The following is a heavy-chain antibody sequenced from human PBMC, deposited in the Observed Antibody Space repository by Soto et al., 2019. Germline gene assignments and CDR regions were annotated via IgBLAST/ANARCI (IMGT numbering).Heavy chain of an antibody. J-gene: IGHJ4*02. CDR1: GPTFIAYY. CDR3: ARVSVDVPE. Sequence: QLVQSGAEVKKPGASLRVSCKTSGPTFIAYYIHWVRQAPGRGLEWMGWIDPKSGGTTYEQKFLGRVTMTRDTSINTAYMDLNRLTSDDTAVYYCARVSVDVPEWGQGTLITVSS. V-gene: IGHV1-2*02. D-gene: IGHD5-12*01. CDR2: IDPKSGGT.